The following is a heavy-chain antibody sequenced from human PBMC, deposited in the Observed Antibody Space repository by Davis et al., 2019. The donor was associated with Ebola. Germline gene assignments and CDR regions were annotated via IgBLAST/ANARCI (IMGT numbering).Heavy chain of an antibody. V-gene: IGHV3-30-3*01. Sequence: PAGSLRLPCAASRFTFSSYATHWVRQAPGKGLERLAVISYDGGNKFYGDSVKGRFTISRDTSQNTVYLQMNSLRGEDTAVYYCARDPAAYLVVVLAATPHFDYWGQGTLVTVSS. CDR3: ARDPAAYLVVVLAATPHFDY. CDR2: ISYDGGNK. J-gene: IGHJ4*02. D-gene: IGHD2-15*01. CDR1: RFTFSSYA.